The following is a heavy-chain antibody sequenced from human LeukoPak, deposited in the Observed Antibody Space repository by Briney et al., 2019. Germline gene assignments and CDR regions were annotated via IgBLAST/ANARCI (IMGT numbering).Heavy chain of an antibody. V-gene: IGHV3-7*01. D-gene: IGHD2-15*01. CDR3: ASALVVAAPCMDV. Sequence: GGSLRLSCAASGFTFSSYLMSWVRQAPGKGLEWVANIKQDGSEKYYVDSVKGRFTISRDNAKNSLYLQMNSLRAEDTAVYYCASALVVAAPCMDVWVQGTTVTVSS. J-gene: IGHJ6*02. CDR1: GFTFSSYL. CDR2: IKQDGSEK.